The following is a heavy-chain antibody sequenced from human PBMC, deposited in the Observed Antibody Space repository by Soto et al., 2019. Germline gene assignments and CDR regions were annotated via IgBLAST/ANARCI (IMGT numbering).Heavy chain of an antibody. CDR3: ARTKVAAGDYYYYMDV. CDR1: GASIRNYY. D-gene: IGHD6-13*01. CDR2: MYYSGST. J-gene: IGHJ6*03. Sequence: PSETLSLTCTISGASIRNYYWRWIRQPPGKGLEWIGYMYYSGSTNYNPSLKSRVTISVDTSKSQFSLKLSSVTATDTAVYYCARTKVAAGDYYYYMDVWGKGTTVTVSS. V-gene: IGHV4-59*08.